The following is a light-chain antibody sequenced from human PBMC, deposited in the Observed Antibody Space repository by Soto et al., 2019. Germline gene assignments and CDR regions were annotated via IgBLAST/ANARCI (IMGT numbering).Light chain of an antibody. CDR3: QQPNSLPHT. Sequence: DIQMTQSPSSVSASVSDRVTITCRASQGISGWLAWYQQKPGKAPKLLIYAASSLQSGVASRFRGSGSGTDFTLTISRLQPEDFATYYCQQPNSLPHTFGPGTKVDIK. V-gene: IGKV1D-12*01. J-gene: IGKJ3*01. CDR2: AAS. CDR1: QGISGW.